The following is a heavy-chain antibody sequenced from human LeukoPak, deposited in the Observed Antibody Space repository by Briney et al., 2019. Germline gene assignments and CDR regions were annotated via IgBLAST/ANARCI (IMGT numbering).Heavy chain of an antibody. D-gene: IGHD3-10*01. Sequence: ASVKVSCKASGYTFTSYYMHWVRQAPGQGLEWMGIINPSGGSTSYAQKFQGRVSIIRDTSASTAYMELSSLRSEDTAVYYCARDQLWHGSGNYYPQGGFFDYWGQGTLVTVSS. CDR2: INPSGGST. V-gene: IGHV1-46*01. CDR1: GYTFTSYY. CDR3: ARDQLWHGSGNYYPQGGFFDY. J-gene: IGHJ4*02.